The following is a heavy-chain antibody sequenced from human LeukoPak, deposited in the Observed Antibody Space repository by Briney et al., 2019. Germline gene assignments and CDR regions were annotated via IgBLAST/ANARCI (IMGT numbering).Heavy chain of an antibody. Sequence: SETLSLTCTVSGGSISSFFWSWIRQPPGKGLEWTGYVHSSGSTKYNPSLKSRLIISVDMSKNQFSLKLRSVSVADTAVYYCARLAPGNYDILTGDPKVVFDYWGQGALVTVSS. V-gene: IGHV4-59*01. D-gene: IGHD3-9*01. CDR1: GGSISSFF. CDR3: ARLAPGNYDILTGDPKVVFDY. J-gene: IGHJ4*02. CDR2: VHSSGST.